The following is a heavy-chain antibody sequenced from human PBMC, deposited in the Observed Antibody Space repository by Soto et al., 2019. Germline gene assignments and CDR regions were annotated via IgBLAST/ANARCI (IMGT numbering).Heavy chain of an antibody. V-gene: IGHV4-31*03. CDR1: GGSISSGGYY. CDR3: ARATTVTTRRTADAFDI. J-gene: IGHJ3*02. D-gene: IGHD4-17*01. CDR2: IYYSGST. Sequence: SETLSLTCTVSGGSISSGGYYWSWIRQHPGKGLEWIGYIYYSGSTYYNPSLKSRVTISVDTSKNQFSLKLSSVTAADTAVYYCARATTVTTRRTADAFDIWGQGTMVTVSS.